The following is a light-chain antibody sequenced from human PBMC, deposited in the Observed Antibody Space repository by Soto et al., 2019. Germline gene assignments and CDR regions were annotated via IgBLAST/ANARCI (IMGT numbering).Light chain of an antibody. CDR1: SSNI. CDR3: GMWDSSLNVVV. J-gene: IGLJ2*01. V-gene: IGLV1-51*01. Sequence: QAVVTQPPSVSAAPGQKVTISCSGSSSNIVSWYQQLPGTAPKLLIYDNNKRPSGIPDRFSGSKSGTSATLGITGLQTGDEADYYCGMWDSSLNVVVCGGGTKLTVL. CDR2: DNN.